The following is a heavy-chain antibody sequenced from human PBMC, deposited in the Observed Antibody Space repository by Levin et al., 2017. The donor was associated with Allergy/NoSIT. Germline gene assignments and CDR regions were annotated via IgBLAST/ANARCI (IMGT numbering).Heavy chain of an antibody. D-gene: IGHD6-19*01. CDR1: GGSISSYY. J-gene: IGHJ3*02. CDR2: IYYSGST. Sequence: SQTLSLTCTVSGGSISSYYWSWIRPPPGKGLEWIGYIYYSGSTNYNPSLKSRVTISVDTSKNQFSLKLSSVTAADTAVYYCARDLGSGWYLAFDIWGQGTMVTVSS. V-gene: IGHV4-59*01. CDR3: ARDLGSGWYLAFDI.